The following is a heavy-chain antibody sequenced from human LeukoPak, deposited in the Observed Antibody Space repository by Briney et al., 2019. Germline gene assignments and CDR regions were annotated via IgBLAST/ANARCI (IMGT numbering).Heavy chain of an antibody. Sequence: GGSLRLSCAAFGFIFDDYGMSWVRQAPGKGLEWVSGINWNGGSTGYADSVKGRFTISRDNAKNSLYLQMNSLRAEDTALYYCARVQLVDYYYYSYMDVWGKGTTVTVSS. CDR3: ARVQLVDYYYYSYMDV. CDR1: GFIFDDYG. V-gene: IGHV3-20*04. J-gene: IGHJ6*03. D-gene: IGHD6-6*01. CDR2: INWNGGST.